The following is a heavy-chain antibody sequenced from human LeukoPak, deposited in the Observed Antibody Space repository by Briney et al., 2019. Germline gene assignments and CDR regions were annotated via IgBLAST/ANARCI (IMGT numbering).Heavy chain of an antibody. CDR3: ASLAHYYDSSGYMDDY. D-gene: IGHD3-22*01. Sequence: PGGTLRLSCAASGFTFSSYGMNWVRQAPGKGLEWISYISSSGSTIYYADSVKGRFTISRDNAKNSLYLQMNSLRAEDTAVYYCASLAHYYDSSGYMDDYWGQGTLVTVSS. J-gene: IGHJ4*02. CDR2: ISSSGSTI. V-gene: IGHV3-48*04. CDR1: GFTFSSYG.